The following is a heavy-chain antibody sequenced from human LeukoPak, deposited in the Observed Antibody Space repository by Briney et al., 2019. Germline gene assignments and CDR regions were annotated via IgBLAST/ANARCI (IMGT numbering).Heavy chain of an antibody. V-gene: IGHV1-2*02. CDR3: ARGMDAEALQN. Sequence: GASVKVSCKTSGYRFTAYPLHWVRRAPGQGLEWLGWMNPHSGETNNAQKFQGRVTMTRDTSISVAYMQLSSLRSDDTAVYYCARGMDAEALQNWGQGTLVTVSS. J-gene: IGHJ1*01. CDR1: GYRFTAYP. CDR2: MNPHSGET. D-gene: IGHD2-2*03.